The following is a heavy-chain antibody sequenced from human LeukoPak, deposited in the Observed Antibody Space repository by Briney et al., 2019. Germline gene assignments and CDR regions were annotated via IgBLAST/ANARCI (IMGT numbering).Heavy chain of an antibody. CDR2: ISYDGSNK. Sequence: GGSLRLSCAASGFTFSSYGMHWVRQAPGKGLEWVAVISYDGSNKYYADSVKGRFTISRDNSKNTLYLQMNSLRAEDTAVYYCAKDWQLILDYWGQGTLVTVSS. CDR3: AKDWQLILDY. J-gene: IGHJ4*02. D-gene: IGHD6-6*01. CDR1: GFTFSSYG. V-gene: IGHV3-30*18.